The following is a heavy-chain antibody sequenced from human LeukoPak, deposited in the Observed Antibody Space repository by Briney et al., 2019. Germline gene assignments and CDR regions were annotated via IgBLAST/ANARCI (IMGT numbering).Heavy chain of an antibody. V-gene: IGHV3-21*01. Sequence: GGSLRLSCAASGFTFGSYSMNWVRQAPGKGLEWVSSISSSSSHTYYADSVQGRFTIARDNAKNSLYLQMNSLRAEDTAVYYCARDSIAARRMDYWGQGTLVTVSS. D-gene: IGHD6-6*01. J-gene: IGHJ4*02. CDR3: ARDSIAARRMDY. CDR1: GFTFGSYS. CDR2: ISSSSSHT.